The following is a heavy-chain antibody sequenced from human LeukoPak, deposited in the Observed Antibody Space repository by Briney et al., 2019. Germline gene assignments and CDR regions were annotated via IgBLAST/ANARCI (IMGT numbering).Heavy chain of an antibody. J-gene: IGHJ3*02. CDR2: TYYRSKWYN. Sequence: SQTLSLTCAISGDTVSGNSAVWNWIRQSPSRGLEWLGRTYYRSKWYNDYEVSVKSRITINPDTSMSQFSLLLSSVTPEDTAIYYCARGARGGIFDIWGQGTMVTVSS. D-gene: IGHD3-16*01. CDR1: GDTVSGNSAV. V-gene: IGHV6-1*01. CDR3: ARGARGGIFDI.